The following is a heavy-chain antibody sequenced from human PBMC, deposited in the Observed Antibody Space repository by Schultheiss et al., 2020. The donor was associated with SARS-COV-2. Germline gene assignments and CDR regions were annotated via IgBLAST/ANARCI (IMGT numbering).Heavy chain of an antibody. J-gene: IGHJ6*02. Sequence: GGSLRLSCAASGFTFSSYWMSWVRQAPGKGLEWVANIKQDGSEKYYVDSVKGRFTISRDNAKNSLYLQMNSLRAEDTAVYYCARVTVGAYYYGMDVWGQGTTVTVSS. CDR2: IKQDGSEK. D-gene: IGHD1-26*01. CDR3: ARVTVGAYYYGMDV. V-gene: IGHV3-7*01. CDR1: GFTFSSYW.